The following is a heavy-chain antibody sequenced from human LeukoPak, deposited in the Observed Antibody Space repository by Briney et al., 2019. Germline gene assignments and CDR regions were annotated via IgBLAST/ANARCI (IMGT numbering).Heavy chain of an antibody. CDR1: GFTFSSYW. D-gene: IGHD5-18*01. CDR3: AKDTAPSPYYFDY. V-gene: IGHV3-74*01. CDR2: INTDGSST. J-gene: IGHJ4*02. Sequence: PGGSLRLSCAASGFTFSSYWMHWVRQAPGKGLVWVSRINTDGSSTSYADSVKGRFTISRDNAKNTLYLQMNSLRAEDTALYYCAKDTAPSPYYFDYWGQGTLVTVSS.